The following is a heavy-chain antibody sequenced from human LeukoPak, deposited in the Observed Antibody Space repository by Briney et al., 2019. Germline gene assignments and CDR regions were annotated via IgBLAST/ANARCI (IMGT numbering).Heavy chain of an antibody. D-gene: IGHD3-3*01. CDR1: GYTFTSYG. CDR3: ARDLPPPLYYDFWSGYYRFDY. J-gene: IGHJ4*02. CDR2: ISAYNGNT. Sequence: ASVKVSCKASGYTFTSYGISWVRQAPGQGLEWMGWISAYNGNTNYAQKLQGRVTMTTDTSTSTAYMELRSLRSDDTAVYYCARDLPPPLYYDFWSGYYRFDYWGQGTLDTVSS. V-gene: IGHV1-18*01.